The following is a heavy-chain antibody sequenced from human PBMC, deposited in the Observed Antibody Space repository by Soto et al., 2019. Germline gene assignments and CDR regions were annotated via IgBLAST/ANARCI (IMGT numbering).Heavy chain of an antibody. V-gene: IGHV1-18*01. J-gene: IGHJ3*02. CDR3: ARDKGLYRSSGSCYRIDAFDI. CDR2: ISAYNGNT. Sequence: SSTYCGFRFNFCGLMWVQQAPGQGLEWMGWISAYNGNTNYAQKLQGRVTMTTDTSTSTAYMELRSLRSDDTAVYYCARDKGLYRSSGSCYRIDAFDICGQGTMVTVSS. CDR1: GFRFNFCG. D-gene: IGHD2-15*01.